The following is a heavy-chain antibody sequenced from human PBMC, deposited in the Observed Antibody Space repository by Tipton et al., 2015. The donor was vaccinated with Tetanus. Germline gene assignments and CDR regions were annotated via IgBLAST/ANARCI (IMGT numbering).Heavy chain of an antibody. CDR1: GYIFTNHP. D-gene: IGHD2-15*01. V-gene: IGHV1-18*04. Sequence: QLVQSGAEVKKPGASVKVSCKTSGYIFTNHPIAWVRQAPGQGLEWMGWISTYIGNTNYAQNFQGRVTMTTDTSTATAYMELRSLTSDDTAVYYCATTQGFCSGDACYPDSWGQGTLVTVSS. CDR3: ATTQGFCSGDACYPDS. J-gene: IGHJ4*02. CDR2: ISTYIGNT.